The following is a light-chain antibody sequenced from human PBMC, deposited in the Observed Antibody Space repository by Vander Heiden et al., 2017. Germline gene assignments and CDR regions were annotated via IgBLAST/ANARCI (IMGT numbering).Light chain of an antibody. CDR2: EVS. CDR1: SRDLGGYNY. CDR3: SSYRSSSTRV. J-gene: IGLJ2*01. V-gene: IGLV2-14*01. Sequence: QSALPQPASVSGSPGPSTTISCPGTSRDLGGYNYVSGYQQHPGKAPKLMIYEVSNRPSGVSNRFSGSKSGNTASLTISGLQAEDEADYYCSSYRSSSTRVFGGGTKLTVL.